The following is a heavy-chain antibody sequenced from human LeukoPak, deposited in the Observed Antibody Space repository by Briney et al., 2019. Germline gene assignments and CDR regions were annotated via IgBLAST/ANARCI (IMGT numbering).Heavy chain of an antibody. CDR3: ARVAPVVAATVPPYFDY. Sequence: GASVKVSCKASGGTFSSYAISWVRQAPGQGLEWMGGIIPIFGTANYAQKFQGRVTITTDESTSTAYMELSSLRSEDTAVYYCARVAPVVAATVPPYFDYWGQGTLVTVSS. CDR1: GGTFSSYA. D-gene: IGHD2-15*01. V-gene: IGHV1-69*05. CDR2: IIPIFGTA. J-gene: IGHJ4*02.